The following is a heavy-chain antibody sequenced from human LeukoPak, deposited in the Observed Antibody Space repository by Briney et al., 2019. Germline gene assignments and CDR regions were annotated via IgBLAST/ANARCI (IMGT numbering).Heavy chain of an antibody. J-gene: IGHJ6*03. CDR2: IYTSGST. V-gene: IGHV4-61*02. CDR3: ARARSYYDSSGYHGYYYYMDV. D-gene: IGHD3-22*01. Sequence: SETLSLTCTVSGGSISSGSYYWSWIRQPAGKGLEWIGRIYTSGSTNYNPSLKSRVTISVDTSKNQFSLKLSSVTAADTAVYYCARARSYYDSSGYHGYYYYMDVWGKGPRSPSP. CDR1: GGSISSGSYY.